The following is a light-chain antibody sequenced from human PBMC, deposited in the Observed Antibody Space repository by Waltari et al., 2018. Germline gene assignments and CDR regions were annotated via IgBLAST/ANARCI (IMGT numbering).Light chain of an antibody. Sequence: DIQMTQSPSSLSTSVGDRVTITCRASQSIGNSLNWYQQKPGKAPNLLISAASTLQSGVPSRFSGSGSGTDFTLTISSLQPEDYATYYCQQSDSTPYTFGQGTKLEIK. CDR1: QSIGNS. J-gene: IGKJ2*01. CDR3: QQSDSTPYT. V-gene: IGKV1-39*01. CDR2: AAS.